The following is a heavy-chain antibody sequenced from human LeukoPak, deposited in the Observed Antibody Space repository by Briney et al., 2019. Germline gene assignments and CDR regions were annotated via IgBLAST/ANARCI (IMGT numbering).Heavy chain of an antibody. Sequence: SLKVSCTASGGTFSSYTISWVRQAPGQGLEWMGRIIPILGIANYAQKFKGRVTITADKSTSTAYMELSSLRSEDTAVYYCAATFSPAAPYNWFDPWGQGTLVTVSS. J-gene: IGHJ5*02. V-gene: IGHV1-69*02. CDR2: IIPILGIA. CDR1: GGTFSSYT. CDR3: AATFSPAAPYNWFDP. D-gene: IGHD2-2*01.